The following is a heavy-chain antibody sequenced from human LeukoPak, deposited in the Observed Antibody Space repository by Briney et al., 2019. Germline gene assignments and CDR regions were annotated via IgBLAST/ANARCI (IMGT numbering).Heavy chain of an antibody. V-gene: IGHV1-2*02. CDR3: AREPTVTTRWFDP. J-gene: IGHJ5*02. CDR2: INPNSGGT. D-gene: IGHD4-17*01. CDR1: GYTFTSYG. Sequence: ASVKVSCKASGYTFTSYGISWVRQAPGQGLEWMGWINPNSGGTNYAQKFQGRVTMTRDTSISTAYMELSRLRSDDTAVYYCAREPTVTTRWFDPWGQGTLVTVSS.